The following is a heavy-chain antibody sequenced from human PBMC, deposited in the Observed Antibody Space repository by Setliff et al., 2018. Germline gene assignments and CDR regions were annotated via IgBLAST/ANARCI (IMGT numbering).Heavy chain of an antibody. CDR2: TYASGGSST. J-gene: IGHJ5*02. D-gene: IGHD3-3*01. Sequence: GSLRLSCAASGFVVSNNELSWVRQAPEKGLEWVSVTYASGGSSTQYADSVKGRFTISRDNAKNSLYLQMNSLRVEDTAVYYCARDVFDFRTGQAGPWGQGTLVTVSS. CDR1: GFVVSNNE. CDR3: ARDVFDFRTGQAGP. V-gene: IGHV3-48*03.